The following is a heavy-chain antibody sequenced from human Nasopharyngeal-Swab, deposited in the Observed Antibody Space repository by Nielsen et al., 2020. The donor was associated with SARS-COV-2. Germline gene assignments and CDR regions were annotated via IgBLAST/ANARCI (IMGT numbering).Heavy chain of an antibody. CDR2: INPSGGST. Sequence: ASVKVSCKASGYTFTSYYTHWVRQAPGQGLEWMGIINPSGGSTSYAQKFQGRVTMTRDTSTSTVYMELSSLRSEDTAVYYCARDGFWGLRLGELSLYLAGMDVWGQGTTVTVSS. V-gene: IGHV1-46*01. CDR1: GYTFTSYY. D-gene: IGHD3-16*02. CDR3: ARDGFWGLRLGELSLYLAGMDV. J-gene: IGHJ6*02.